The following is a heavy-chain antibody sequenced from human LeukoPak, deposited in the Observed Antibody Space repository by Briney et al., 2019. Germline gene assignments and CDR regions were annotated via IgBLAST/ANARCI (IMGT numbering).Heavy chain of an antibody. J-gene: IGHJ6*02. Sequence: PGRSLRLSCAASGFTFSSYGMHWVRQAPGKGLEGVAVIWYDGSNKYYADSVKGRFTISRDNSKNTLYLQMNSLRAEDTAVYYCARGPWGTLYGMDVWGQGTTVTVSS. CDR1: GFTFSSYG. CDR2: IWYDGSNK. D-gene: IGHD3-16*01. V-gene: IGHV3-33*01. CDR3: ARGPWGTLYGMDV.